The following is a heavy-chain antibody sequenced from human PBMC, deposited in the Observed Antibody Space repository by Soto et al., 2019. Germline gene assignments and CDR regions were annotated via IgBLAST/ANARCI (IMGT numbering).Heavy chain of an antibody. CDR2: MNPFSGNA. J-gene: IGHJ4*02. V-gene: IGHV1-8*01. CDR3: TRGQGNH. CDR1: GYTFTSYD. Sequence: QVQLVQSGAEVKKPGASVRVSCKASGYTFTSYDIYWVRQATGQGLEWMGWMNPFSGNAVYTQKFQDRVTIARATSINTAYMEMSGLRSEDTAVYYCTRGQGNHWGQGSLVTVSS.